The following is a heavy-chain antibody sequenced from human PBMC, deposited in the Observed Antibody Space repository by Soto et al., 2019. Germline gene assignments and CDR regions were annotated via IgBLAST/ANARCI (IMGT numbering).Heavy chain of an antibody. V-gene: IGHV1-18*04. Sequence: ASVKVSCKTSGYSFTDYKLHWVRQAPGQGLEWMGRISAYNGNTNYAQKLQGRVTMTTDTSTSTAYMELRSLRSDDTAVYYCARVVGALGHWFDPWGQGTLVTVPQ. J-gene: IGHJ5*02. D-gene: IGHD1-26*01. CDR2: ISAYNGNT. CDR3: ARVVGALGHWFDP. CDR1: GYSFTDYK.